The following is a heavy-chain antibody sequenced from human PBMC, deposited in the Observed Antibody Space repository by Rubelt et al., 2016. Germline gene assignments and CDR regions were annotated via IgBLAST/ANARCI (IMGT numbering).Heavy chain of an antibody. CDR3: ARGGYYDYVWGSYRFDY. Sequence: QVQLQQWGAGLLKPSETLSLTCAVYGGSFSGYYWSWIRQPPGKGLEWIGEINHSGSTNYNPSLKSRVTISVYTSKNQFSLKRSSVTAADTAVYYCARGGYYDYVWGSYRFDYWGQGTLVTVSS. CDR1: GGSFSGYY. J-gene: IGHJ4*02. CDR2: INHSGST. V-gene: IGHV4-34*01. D-gene: IGHD3-16*02.